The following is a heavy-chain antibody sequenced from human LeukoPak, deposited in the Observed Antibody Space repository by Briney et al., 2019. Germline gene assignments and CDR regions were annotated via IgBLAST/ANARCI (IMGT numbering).Heavy chain of an antibody. CDR2: INHSGST. CDR1: GGSFSGYY. J-gene: IGHJ5*02. D-gene: IGHD5-18*01. CDR3: ARGSGIQLWLFRSWFDP. Sequence: SETLSLTCAVYGGSFSGYYWSWIRQPPGKGLEWIGEINHSGSTNYNPSLKSRVTISVDTSKNQFSLKLSSVTAADTAVYYCARGSGIQLWLFRSWFDPWGQGTLVTVSS. V-gene: IGHV4-34*01.